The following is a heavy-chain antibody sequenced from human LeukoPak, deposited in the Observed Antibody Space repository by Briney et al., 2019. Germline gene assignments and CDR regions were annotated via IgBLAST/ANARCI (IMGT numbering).Heavy chain of an antibody. CDR3: AREGEQPTSFFDY. V-gene: IGHV1-69*01. Sequence: KVSCKASGGTFSSYAISWVRQAPGQGLEWMGGIIPIFGTANYAQKFQGRVTITADESTSTAYMELSSLRSEDTAVYYCAREGEQPTSFFDYWGQGTLVTVSS. CDR1: GGTFSSYA. CDR2: IIPIFGTA. D-gene: IGHD3-16*01. J-gene: IGHJ4*02.